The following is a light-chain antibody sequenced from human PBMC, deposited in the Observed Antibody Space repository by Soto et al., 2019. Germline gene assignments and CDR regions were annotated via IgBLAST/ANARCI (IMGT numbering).Light chain of an antibody. Sequence: DIQMTQSPASLSASVGDRVTITCQASQDIYNYLNWYQQKPGRAPKLLINDASNVETGVPSRFSGSGSGTDFTFTIISLQPDDIATYYCQQYDNLPLTFGGGTRVEIK. CDR3: QQYDNLPLT. CDR2: DAS. V-gene: IGKV1-33*01. CDR1: QDIYNY. J-gene: IGKJ4*01.